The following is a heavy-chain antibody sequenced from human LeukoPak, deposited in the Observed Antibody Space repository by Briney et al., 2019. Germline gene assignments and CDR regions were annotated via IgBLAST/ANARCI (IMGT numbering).Heavy chain of an antibody. V-gene: IGHV3-48*02. D-gene: IGHD2-8*01. CDR1: GFTFSSYS. CDR3: AREGGAGGTIDY. CDR2: ISSGGSTI. Sequence: GGSLRLSCAASGFTFSSYSMNWVRQAPGKGLEWVSYISSGGSTIYYADSVKGRFTISRDNAKNSLFLQMNSLGDEDTAVYYCAREGGAGGTIDYWGQGTLVTVSS. J-gene: IGHJ4*02.